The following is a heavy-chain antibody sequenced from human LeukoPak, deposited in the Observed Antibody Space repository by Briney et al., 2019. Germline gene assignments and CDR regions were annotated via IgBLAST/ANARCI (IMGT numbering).Heavy chain of an antibody. D-gene: IGHD1-26*01. Sequence: GGSLRLSCAASGFTFSSYGMHWVRQAPGKGLEWVAVISYDGSNKYYADSVKGRFTVSRDNSKNTLYLQMNSLRAEDTAVYYCAKADSRSRQSAYYFDYWGQGTLVTVSS. CDR1: GFTFSSYG. CDR2: ISYDGSNK. J-gene: IGHJ4*02. CDR3: AKADSRSRQSAYYFDY. V-gene: IGHV3-30*18.